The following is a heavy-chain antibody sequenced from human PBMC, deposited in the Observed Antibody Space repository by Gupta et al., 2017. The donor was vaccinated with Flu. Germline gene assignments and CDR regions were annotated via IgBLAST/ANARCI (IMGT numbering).Heavy chain of an antibody. CDR3: AKGHTMVDFGS. D-gene: IGHD3-10*01. CDR1: GLTVWSSA. V-gene: IGHV3-23*01. Sequence: EVQLLESGGGLVQPGGSLRLSCAASGLTVWSSAMTWVRQAPGKGLEWVSASLVAGGTYYADSVKGRFTSSRDNSNNTVFLQMSSLRAEDTAVYLCAKGHTMVDFGSGGQGTLVTVSS. J-gene: IGHJ4*02. CDR2: SLVAGGT.